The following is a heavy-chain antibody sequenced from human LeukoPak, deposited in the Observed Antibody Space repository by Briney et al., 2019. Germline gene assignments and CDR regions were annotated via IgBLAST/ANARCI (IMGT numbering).Heavy chain of an antibody. Sequence: GGSLRLSCAASGCTFSSYAMSWVRQAPGKGLEWVSAISGSGGSTYYADSVKGRFTISRDNSKNTLYLQMNSLRAEDTAVYYCAKATHKSGYLLDYWGQGTLVTVSS. CDR1: GCTFSSYA. CDR2: ISGSGGST. V-gene: IGHV3-23*01. D-gene: IGHD5-12*01. J-gene: IGHJ4*02. CDR3: AKATHKSGYLLDY.